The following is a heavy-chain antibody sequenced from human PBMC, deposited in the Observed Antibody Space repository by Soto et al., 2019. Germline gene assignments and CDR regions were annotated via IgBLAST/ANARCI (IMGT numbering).Heavy chain of an antibody. CDR2: FDPEDGET. V-gene: IGHV1-24*01. Sequence: QVQLVQSGAEVKKPGASVKVSCKVSGHPLSQLSMHWVRQAPGKGLEWMGGFDPEDGETIYAQRFQGTVTMTEDTSTDTAYMELSSLISEDTAVYYCTTTGNDYGDFDSWGQGTLVTVSS. D-gene: IGHD4-17*01. CDR3: TTTGNDYGDFDS. J-gene: IGHJ4*02. CDR1: GHPLSQLS.